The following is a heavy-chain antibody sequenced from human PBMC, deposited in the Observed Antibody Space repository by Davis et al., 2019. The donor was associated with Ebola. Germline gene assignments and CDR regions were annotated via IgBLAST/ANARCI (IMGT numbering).Heavy chain of an antibody. CDR1: GFSVSESY. CDR3: AKDTPNIWFDV. D-gene: IGHD2-15*01. CDR2: IYSAGST. J-gene: IGHJ3*01. Sequence: GGSLRLSCAAFGFSVSESYMTWVRQAPGKGLEWVSNIYSAGSTYYADSVKGRFTISRDNSKNTLHLQMDSLRVEDTAIYYCAKDTPNIWFDVWGQGTMVAVSS. V-gene: IGHV3-53*01.